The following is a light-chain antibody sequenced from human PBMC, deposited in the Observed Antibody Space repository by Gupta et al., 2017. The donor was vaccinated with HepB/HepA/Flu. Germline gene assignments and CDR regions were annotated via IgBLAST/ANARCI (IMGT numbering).Light chain of an antibody. V-gene: IGKV1-39*01. CDR3: QQSYDTLS. J-gene: IGKJ5*01. CDR1: QDIDTY. Sequence: DVQMTQSPFSLSASVGDRVTITCRASQDIDTYVNWYQQKPGKPPNVLIYRASTLHSGVPSRFSGSGSGTDFTLTSNRLQPDDFAIYYWQQSYDTLSFGQGTRL. CDR2: RAS.